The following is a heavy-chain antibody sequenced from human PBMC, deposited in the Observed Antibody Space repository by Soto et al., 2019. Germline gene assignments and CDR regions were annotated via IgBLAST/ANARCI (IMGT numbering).Heavy chain of an antibody. J-gene: IGHJ4*02. CDR3: SRVDPGETSPFDH. D-gene: IGHD3-10*01. CDR2: INPFDGSR. V-gene: IGHV1-46*03. Sequence: ASVELCCKASGYRFAIYYSQWVRQAPGQGLEWMGWINPFDGSRMFAQSFQGRVTMTRDTSTSTVYMEVSSLRSEDTAVYYCSRVDPGETSPFDHWGQGTLVTVSS. CDR1: GYRFAIYY.